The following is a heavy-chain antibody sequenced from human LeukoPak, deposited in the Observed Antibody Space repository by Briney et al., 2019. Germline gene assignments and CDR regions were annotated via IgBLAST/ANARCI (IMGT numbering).Heavy chain of an antibody. D-gene: IGHD3-22*01. V-gene: IGHV3-33*06. J-gene: IGHJ4*02. CDR1: GFTFSSYW. CDR3: AKGFKYYYDSSGYYYDY. Sequence: PGGSLRLSCAASGFTFSSYWMSWVRQAPGKGLEWVAVIWYDGSNKYYADSVKGRFTISRDNSKNTLYLQMNSLRAEDTAVYCCAKGFKYYYDSSGYYYDYWGQGTLVTVSS. CDR2: IWYDGSNK.